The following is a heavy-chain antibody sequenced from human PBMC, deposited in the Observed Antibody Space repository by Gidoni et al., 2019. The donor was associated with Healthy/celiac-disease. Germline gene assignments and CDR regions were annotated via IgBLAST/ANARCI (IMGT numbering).Heavy chain of an antibody. J-gene: IGHJ4*02. D-gene: IGHD1-1*01. CDR2: ISYDGSNT. CDR1: GFTFSSYG. Sequence: QVQLVESGGGVVQPGRSLRLSCAASGFTFSSYGMHWVRQAPGKGLEWVAVISYDGSNTYYADSVRGRFTISRDNSKNTLYLQMNSLRAEDTAVYYCARSWENWTYVDYWGQGTLVTVSS. CDR3: ARSWENWTYVDY. V-gene: IGHV3-30*03.